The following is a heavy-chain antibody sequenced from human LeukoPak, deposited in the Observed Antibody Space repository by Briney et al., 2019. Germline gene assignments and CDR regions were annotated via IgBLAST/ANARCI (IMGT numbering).Heavy chain of an antibody. CDR3: ARHSHYDFWSGYLDY. J-gene: IGHJ4*02. D-gene: IGHD3-3*01. Sequence: GESLQISCKGSGYTFTSYWISWVRQLPGKGLGWMGKIDPSDSYTSYSPSFQGHVTISADKSISAAFLQWSSLKASDTAMYYCARHSHYDFWSGYLDYWGQGTLVTVSS. CDR2: IDPSDSYT. V-gene: IGHV5-10-1*01. CDR1: GYTFTSYW.